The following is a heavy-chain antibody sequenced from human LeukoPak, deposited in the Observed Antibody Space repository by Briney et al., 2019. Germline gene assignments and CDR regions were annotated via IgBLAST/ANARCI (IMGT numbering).Heavy chain of an antibody. J-gene: IGHJ4*02. CDR3: AIHRPGTSLAVAGTGDY. V-gene: IGHV3-23*01. CDR1: GFTFSNYA. D-gene: IGHD6-19*01. Sequence: GGSLRLSCAASGFTFSNYAMSWVRQAPGKGLEWVSTITGGGLGTYYVDSVKGRFTISRDNSKNPLYLQMNSLRAEDTAVYFCAIHRPGTSLAVAGTGDYWGQGTLVTVSS. CDR2: ITGGGLGT.